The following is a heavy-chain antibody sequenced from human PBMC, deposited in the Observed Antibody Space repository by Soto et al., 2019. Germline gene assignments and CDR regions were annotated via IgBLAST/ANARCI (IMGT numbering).Heavy chain of an antibody. V-gene: IGHV3-30*02. D-gene: IGHD6-13*01. CDR1: GFTFSSYG. CDR2: IWYDGSNK. CDR3: ALERYSSSWYGHWFDP. Sequence: GGSLRLSCAASGFTFSSYGMHWVRQAPGKGLEWVAVIWYDGSNKYYADSVKGRVTISRDNSKNTLYLQMNSLRAEDTAVYYCALERYSSSWYGHWFDPWGQGTLVTVSS. J-gene: IGHJ5*02.